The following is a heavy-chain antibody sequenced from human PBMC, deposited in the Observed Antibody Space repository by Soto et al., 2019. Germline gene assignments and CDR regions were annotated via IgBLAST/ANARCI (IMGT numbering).Heavy chain of an antibody. Sequence: GESLKISFKGSGYSFTSYWIGWVLQMPGKGLEWMGIIYPGDSDTRYSPSFQGQVTISADKSISTAYLQWSSLKASDTAMYYCARHTTYSGWYAWFDPWGQGTLVTVSS. CDR2: IYPGDSDT. CDR3: ARHTTYSGWYAWFDP. D-gene: IGHD6-19*01. J-gene: IGHJ5*02. CDR1: GYSFTSYW. V-gene: IGHV5-51*01.